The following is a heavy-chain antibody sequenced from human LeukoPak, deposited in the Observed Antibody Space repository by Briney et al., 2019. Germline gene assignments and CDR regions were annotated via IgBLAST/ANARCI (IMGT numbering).Heavy chain of an antibody. CDR1: GFTVSSNY. Sequence: GGSLRLSCAASGFTVSSNYMSWVRQAPGKGLEWVPVIYSGGSTYYADSVKGRFTISRDNSKNTLYLQMNSLRAEDTAVYYCARGLRWDYSNWFDPWGQGTLVTVSS. CDR3: ARGLRWDYSNWFDP. V-gene: IGHV3-53*01. D-gene: IGHD4-23*01. CDR2: IYSGGST. J-gene: IGHJ5*02.